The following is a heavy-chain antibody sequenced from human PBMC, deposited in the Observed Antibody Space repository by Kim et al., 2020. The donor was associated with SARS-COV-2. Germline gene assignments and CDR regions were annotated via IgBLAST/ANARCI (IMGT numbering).Heavy chain of an antibody. CDR3: ARDLIPIVVVVAAPFDP. CDR1: GYTFTSYA. V-gene: IGHV1-3*01. Sequence: ASVKVSCKASGYTFTSYAMHWVRQAPGQRLEWMGWINAGNGNTKYSQKFQGRVTITRDTSASTAYMELSSLRSEDTAVYYCARDLIPIVVVVAAPFDPWAREPWSPSPQ. CDR2: INAGNGNT. D-gene: IGHD2-15*01. J-gene: IGHJ5*02.